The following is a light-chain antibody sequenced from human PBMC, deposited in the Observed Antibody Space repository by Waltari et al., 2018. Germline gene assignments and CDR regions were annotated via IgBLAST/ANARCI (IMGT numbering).Light chain of an antibody. CDR1: QSVSSSY. CDR2: GAS. Sequence: EIVLTQSPGTLSLSPGERATLSCRASQSVSSSYLAWYQQKPGHAPRLLIYGASSRATGIPDRFSCSGSGTDFTLTISRLEPEDFAVYYCQQYGSSPETFGQGTKVEIK. J-gene: IGKJ1*01. CDR3: QQYGSSPET. V-gene: IGKV3-20*01.